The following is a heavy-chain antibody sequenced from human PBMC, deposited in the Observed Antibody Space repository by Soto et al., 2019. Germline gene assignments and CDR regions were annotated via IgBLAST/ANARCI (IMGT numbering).Heavy chain of an antibody. CDR1: GFTFSSYS. D-gene: IGHD6-13*01. V-gene: IGHV3-21*01. Sequence: EVQLVESGGGLVKPGGSLRLSCAASGFTFSSYSMNWVRQAPGKGLEWVSSISSSSSYIYYADSVKGRFTISRDNAKNSLYLQMNSLRAEDTAVYYCAGQAAAGRYYYYMDVWGKGTTVTVS. J-gene: IGHJ6*03. CDR3: AGQAAAGRYYYYMDV. CDR2: ISSSSSYI.